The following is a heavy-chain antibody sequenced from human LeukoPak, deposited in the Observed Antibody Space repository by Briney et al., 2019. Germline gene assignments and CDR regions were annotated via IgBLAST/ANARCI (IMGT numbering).Heavy chain of an antibody. Sequence: SETLSLTCTVSGDSISTSNSYWGWIRQPPGKGLEWIGEINHSGSTNYNPSLKSRVTISVDTSKNQFSLKLSSVTAADTAVHYCARGSYYYGSGSYYRQRNNWFDPWGQGTLVTVSS. CDR3: ARGSYYYGSGSYYRQRNNWFDP. CDR1: GDSISTSNSY. V-gene: IGHV4-39*07. D-gene: IGHD3-10*01. J-gene: IGHJ5*02. CDR2: INHSGST.